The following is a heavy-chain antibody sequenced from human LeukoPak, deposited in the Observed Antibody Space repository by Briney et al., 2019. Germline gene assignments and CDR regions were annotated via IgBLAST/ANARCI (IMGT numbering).Heavy chain of an antibody. CDR3: AKEDGGAKGYFDH. V-gene: IGHV3-7*01. Sequence: PGGSLRLSCAASGFTFSNYWLNWVRQAPGKGLEWVATINQYGGEKYYVDSVKGRFTISRDNAKDSLYLQMNSLRAEDTAVYYCAKEDGGAKGYFDHWGQGALVTVSS. CDR1: GFTFSNYW. J-gene: IGHJ4*02. CDR2: INQYGGEK.